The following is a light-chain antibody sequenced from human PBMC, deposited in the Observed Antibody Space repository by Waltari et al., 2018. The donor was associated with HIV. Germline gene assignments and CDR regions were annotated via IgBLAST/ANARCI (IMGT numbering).Light chain of an antibody. CDR2: DTG. V-gene: IGLV7-46*01. Sequence: HAVVTLEPSLTASPRGPVTPTSAASPAAAPNGHHHYWFQQKPVQAPTTLIFDTGNKHSWTPARFSGSLLGGKAALTLSGAQPEDEAEYYCLLSYSGASWVFGGGTKVTVL. CDR3: LLSYSGASWV. CDR1: PAAAPNGHH. J-gene: IGLJ3*02.